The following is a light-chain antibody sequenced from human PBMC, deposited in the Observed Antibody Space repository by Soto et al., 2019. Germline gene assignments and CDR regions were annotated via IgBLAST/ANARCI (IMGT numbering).Light chain of an antibody. CDR1: QGVSTNY. J-gene: IGKJ3*01. CDR3: HQYVITPFT. CDR2: GAS. V-gene: IGKV3-20*01. Sequence: EIVLTQSPGTLSLSPGDRATLSCRASQGVSTNYLAWYQQKLGQAPRLLIYGASSRATGTPDRFSGNGSGTDFTLTISRLEPEDFAVYYCHQYVITPFTFGPGTKVDIK.